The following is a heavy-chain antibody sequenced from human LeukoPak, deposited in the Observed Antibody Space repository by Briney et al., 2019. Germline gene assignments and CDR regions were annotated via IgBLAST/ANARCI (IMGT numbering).Heavy chain of an antibody. CDR1: GYTFTSYY. V-gene: IGHV1-46*01. CDR3: ARDMKDGRLRLGELSLGFDY. CDR2: INPSGGST. D-gene: IGHD3-16*02. Sequence: ASVKVSCKASGYTFTSYYMHWVRQAPGQRLEWMGIINPSGGSTSYAQKFQGRVTMTRDTSTSTVYMELSSLRSEDTAVYYCARDMKDGRLRLGELSLGFDYWGQGTLVTVSS. J-gene: IGHJ4*02.